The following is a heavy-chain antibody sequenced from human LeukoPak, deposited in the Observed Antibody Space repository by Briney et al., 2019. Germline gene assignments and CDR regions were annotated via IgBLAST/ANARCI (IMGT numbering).Heavy chain of an antibody. V-gene: IGHV1-2*02. CDR3: ARNHYYDSSGYRPNKYYFDY. CDR2: INPNSGGT. CDR1: GYTFTGYY. J-gene: IGHJ4*02. D-gene: IGHD3-22*01. Sequence: ASVKVSCKASGYTFTGYYMHWMRQAPGQGLEWMGWINPNSGGTNYAQKFQGRVTMTRDTSISTAYMELSRLRSDDTAVYYCARNHYYDSSGYRPNKYYFDYWGQGTLVTVSS.